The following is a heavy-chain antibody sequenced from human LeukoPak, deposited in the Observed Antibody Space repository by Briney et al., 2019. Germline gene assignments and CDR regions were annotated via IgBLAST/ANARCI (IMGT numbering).Heavy chain of an antibody. V-gene: IGHV1-18*01. Sequence: ASVQGTCKAAGYNCTSYDIIWVRQDIAQGLEWMGWISAYNGNTNYAQKLQGRVNMTTATSTSTGYMELRSLRSDDTAAYYCARDRDRIAAAGSFDYWGQGTLVTVSS. D-gene: IGHD6-13*01. CDR3: ARDRDRIAAAGSFDY. J-gene: IGHJ4*02. CDR2: ISAYNGNT. CDR1: GYNCTSYD.